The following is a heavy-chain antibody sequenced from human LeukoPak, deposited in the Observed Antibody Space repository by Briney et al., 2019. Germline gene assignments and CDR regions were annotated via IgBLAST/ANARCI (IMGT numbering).Heavy chain of an antibody. CDR3: TTGMGATFDAFDI. CDR2: IRSKTDGGTA. CDR1: GFTSTDAR. Sequence: GGSLRHSCVAYGFTSTDARMSRVSQAPGKGLEWVGRIRSKTDGGTADHAAPVKGRFTISRDDSKNTLYLQMNSLNTEDMGMYYCTTGMGATFDAFDIWGQGTMVAVSS. J-gene: IGHJ3*02. D-gene: IGHD1-26*01. V-gene: IGHV3-15*05.